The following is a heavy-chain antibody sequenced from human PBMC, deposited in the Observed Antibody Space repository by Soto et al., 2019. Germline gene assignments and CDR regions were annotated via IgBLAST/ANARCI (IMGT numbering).Heavy chain of an antibody. V-gene: IGHV4-30-4*01. Sequence: SETLSLTCTVSGDSISNAEYHWSWIRQPPGKGLEWIGYIYYSGSTYYNPSLKSRLTISVDTSKNQFSLKLSSVTAADTAVYYCARTSSSVVNFWGQGTLVTVS. CDR1: GDSISNAEYH. CDR3: ARTSSSVVNF. D-gene: IGHD2-15*01. CDR2: IYYSGST. J-gene: IGHJ4*02.